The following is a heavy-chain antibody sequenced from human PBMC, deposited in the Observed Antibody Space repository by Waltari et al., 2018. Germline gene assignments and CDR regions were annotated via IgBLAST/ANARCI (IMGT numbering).Heavy chain of an antibody. CDR2: IYHSGST. J-gene: IGHJ4*02. V-gene: IGHV4-38-2*01. CDR1: GYSISSGYY. D-gene: IGHD1-26*01. CDR3: AGGRSYSLDY. Sequence: QVQLQESGPGLVKPSETLSLTCAVSGYSISSGYYWGWIRQPPGKGLEWIGSIYHSGSTYYNPSLKSRVTISVDTSKNQFSLKLSSVTAADTAVYYCAGGRSYSLDYWGQGTLVTVSS.